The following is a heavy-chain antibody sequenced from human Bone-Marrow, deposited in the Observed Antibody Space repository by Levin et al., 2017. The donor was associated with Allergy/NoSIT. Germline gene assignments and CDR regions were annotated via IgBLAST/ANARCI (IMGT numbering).Heavy chain of an antibody. Sequence: RASVKVSCKASGYTFTTYAIHWVRQAPGQRLEWMGWISAGNGNTKYSQKFQDRVTISGDTSASTAYMELSSLRSEDTAVYYCARGAMVYYYYGMDVWGQGTTVTVSS. CDR1: GYTFTTYA. CDR2: ISAGNGNT. V-gene: IGHV1-3*01. CDR3: ARGAMVYYYYGMDV. J-gene: IGHJ6*02. D-gene: IGHD2-8*01.